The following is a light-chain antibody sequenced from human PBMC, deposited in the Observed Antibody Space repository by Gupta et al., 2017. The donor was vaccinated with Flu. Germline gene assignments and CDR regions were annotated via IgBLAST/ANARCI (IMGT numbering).Light chain of an antibody. CDR3: ESWDNSITTVV. Sequence: QSILTQPPSVSAAPRQTVTISCSGSSSNIGSTYVSWYQHLPGKAPKLIIFENTKRPSGIPDRFSGSKSGKSATLAITGVQTGDEAEYYCESWDNSITTVVFGGGTKVTVL. CDR1: SSNIGSTY. CDR2: ENT. V-gene: IGLV1-51*02. J-gene: IGLJ2*01.